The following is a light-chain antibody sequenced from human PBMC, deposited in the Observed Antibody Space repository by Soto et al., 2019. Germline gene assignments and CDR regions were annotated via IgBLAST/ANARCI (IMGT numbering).Light chain of an antibody. Sequence: QSVLTQPPSVSGTPGQKVTISCSGSSSNIGTYTVNWYYQSPGAAPKLLIFGNNQRPSGVPDRFFGSKSGTSASLAISGLQSDDEADYYCAAWDDSLNGFWVFGGGTKLTVL. CDR3: AAWDDSLNGFWV. CDR2: GNN. CDR1: SSNIGTYT. J-gene: IGLJ3*02. V-gene: IGLV1-44*01.